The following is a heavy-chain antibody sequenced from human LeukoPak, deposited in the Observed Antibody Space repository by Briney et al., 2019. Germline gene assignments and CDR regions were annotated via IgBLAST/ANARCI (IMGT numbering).Heavy chain of an antibody. CDR1: GYTLTELS. CDR3: AIWVLTLVYCSGGSCYVGYFDY. Sequence: ASVKVSCKVSGYTLTELSMHWVRQAPGKGLEWMGGFDPEDGETIYAQKFQGRVTMTEDTSTDTAYMELSSLRSEDTAVYYCAIWVLTLVYCSGGSCYVGYFDYWGQGTLVTVSS. CDR2: FDPEDGET. D-gene: IGHD2-15*01. V-gene: IGHV1-24*01. J-gene: IGHJ4*02.